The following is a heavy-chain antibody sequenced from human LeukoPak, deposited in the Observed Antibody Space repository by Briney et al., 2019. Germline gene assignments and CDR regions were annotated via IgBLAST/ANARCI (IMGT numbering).Heavy chain of an antibody. CDR2: INPNSGGT. CDR3: ARALSYSSGWYNY. J-gene: IGHJ4*02. D-gene: IGHD6-19*01. V-gene: IGHV1-2*02. Sequence: ASVKVSCKASGYTFTGYYMHWVRRAPGQGLEWMGWINPNSGGTNYAQKFQGRVTMTRDTSISTAYMELSRLRSDDTAVYYCARALSYSSGWYNYWGQGTLVTVSS. CDR1: GYTFTGYY.